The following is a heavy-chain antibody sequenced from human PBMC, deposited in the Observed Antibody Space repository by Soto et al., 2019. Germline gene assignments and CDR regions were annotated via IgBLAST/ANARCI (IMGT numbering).Heavy chain of an antibody. CDR1: ADSIRSSPYY. CDR2: IYYSGST. Sequence: SETLPLTCTLSADSIRSSPYYWGWIRQPPGKGLEWIGSIYYSGSTYYKPSLKSRITISVDTSKNQFSLKLRSVTAAGTAVYYCARAGVRFSTAVTKNFFDYWGQGTLVTVS. J-gene: IGHJ4*02. D-gene: IGHD4-4*01. V-gene: IGHV4-39*01. CDR3: ARAGVRFSTAVTKNFFDY.